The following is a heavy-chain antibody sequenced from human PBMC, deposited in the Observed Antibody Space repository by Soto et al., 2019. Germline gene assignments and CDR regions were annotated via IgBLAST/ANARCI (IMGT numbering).Heavy chain of an antibody. D-gene: IGHD3-16*02. CDR1: GGSISSYY. V-gene: IGHV4-59*08. J-gene: IGHJ4*02. CDR3: ARHARSEYYDYIWGSYRYTYFDY. CDR2: IYYSGST. Sequence: SETLSLTCTVSGGSISSYYWSWIRQPPGKGLEWIGYIYYSGSTNYNPSLKSRVTISVDTSKNQFSLKLSSVTAADTAVYYCARHARSEYYDYIWGSYRYTYFDYWGQGTLVTVSS.